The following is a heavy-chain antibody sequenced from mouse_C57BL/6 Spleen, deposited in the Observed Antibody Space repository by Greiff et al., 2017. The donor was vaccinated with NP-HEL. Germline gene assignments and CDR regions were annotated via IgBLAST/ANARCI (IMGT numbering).Heavy chain of an antibody. Sequence: VQLQQSGAELMKPGASVKLSCKATGYTFTGYWIDWVKQRPGHGLEWIGEIFPGSGSTNYNEKFKGKATFTADKSSSTAYMQLRSLTTEDSAVYYCARPTAQAPCFAYWGQGTLVTVSA. CDR3: ARPTAQAPCFAY. CDR1: GYTFTGYW. V-gene: IGHV1-9*01. J-gene: IGHJ3*01. CDR2: IFPGSGST. D-gene: IGHD3-2*02.